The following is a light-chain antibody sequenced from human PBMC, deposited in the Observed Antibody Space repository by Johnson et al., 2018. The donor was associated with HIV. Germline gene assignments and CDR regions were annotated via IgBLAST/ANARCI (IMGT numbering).Light chain of an antibody. J-gene: IGLJ1*01. V-gene: IGLV1-51*02. CDR2: ENN. CDR3: GTWDSSLSAAGKF. Sequence: QSVLTQPPSVSAAPGQKVTISCSGSSSNIGNNYVSWYQQLPGTAPKLLIYENNKRPSGIPDRFSGSKSGTSATLGITGLQTGDEADYYCGTWDSSLSAAGKFFGTGTKVTVL. CDR1: SSNIGNNY.